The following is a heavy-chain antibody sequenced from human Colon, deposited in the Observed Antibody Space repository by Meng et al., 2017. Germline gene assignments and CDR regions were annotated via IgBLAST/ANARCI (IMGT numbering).Heavy chain of an antibody. V-gene: IGHV6-1*01. CDR1: GDSVSSNRAL. Sequence: AHVQQTGPGLVNPSHTLSLTCAISGDSVSSNRALWHWVRQSPSRGLEWLGQTYYRSEWQNHYGVSVKSRITINADTSRNHFSLHLNSVTPEDTAVYYCTTWYGEYWGQGTLVTVSS. J-gene: IGHJ4*02. D-gene: IGHD3-10*01. CDR3: TTWYGEY. CDR2: TYYRSEWQN.